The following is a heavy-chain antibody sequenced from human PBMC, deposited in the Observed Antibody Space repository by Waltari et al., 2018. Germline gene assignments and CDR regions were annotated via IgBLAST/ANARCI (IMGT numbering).Heavy chain of an antibody. CDR2: IKQDGSEK. D-gene: IGHD6-13*01. J-gene: IGHJ4*02. Sequence: EVQLVESGGGLVQPGGSLRLSCAASGFTFSSYWMSWVRQAPGKGLEWVANIKQDGSEKYYVDSVKGRFTISRDNAKNSLYLQMNSLRAEDTAVYYCAGEWYSSSWYGGGYWGQGTLVTVSS. CDR3: AGEWYSSSWYGGGY. CDR1: GFTFSSYW. V-gene: IGHV3-7*01.